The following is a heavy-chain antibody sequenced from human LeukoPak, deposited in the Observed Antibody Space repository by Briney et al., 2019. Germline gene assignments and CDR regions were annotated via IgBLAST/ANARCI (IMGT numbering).Heavy chain of an antibody. CDR3: ARGYYYSGTYYLSFVDY. Sequence: GGPLRLSCAASGFTFNKYWLTWVRQAPGKGLEWVANINQDDSQIYYLESVEARFTITRDNAKISLHLQINRLRAEDTAVYYCARGYYYSGTYYLSFVDYGGQGTVVIVSS. CDR1: GFTFNKYW. D-gene: IGHD3-10*01. V-gene: IGHV3-7*01. J-gene: IGHJ4*02. CDR2: INQDDSQI.